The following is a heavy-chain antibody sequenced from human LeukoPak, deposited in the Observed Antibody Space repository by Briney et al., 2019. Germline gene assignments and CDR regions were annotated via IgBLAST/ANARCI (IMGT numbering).Heavy chain of an antibody. Sequence: GGSLRLSCAASGFTFSGYTMNWVRQAPGKGLEWVSSISSSSNFIYYADSMKGRDTISRDTAKNSLYLQMHSLRAEDTAVYYCAREHHAPVQRYYSDSTSYSAFDIWGQGTMVTVSS. D-gene: IGHD3-22*01. CDR3: AREHHAPVQRYYSDSTSYSAFDI. J-gene: IGHJ3*02. CDR1: GFTFSGYT. V-gene: IGHV3-21*01. CDR2: ISSSSNFI.